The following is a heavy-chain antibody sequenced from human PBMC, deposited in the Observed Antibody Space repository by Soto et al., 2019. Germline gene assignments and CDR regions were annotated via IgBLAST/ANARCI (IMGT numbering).Heavy chain of an antibody. Sequence: GGSLRLSCAASGFTFSSFAMSWVRQAPGKGLEWVASVMFGGSQKYYVDSVKGRFTISRDDAKESLFLQMDSLRAEDTAVYYCARRRPAARPWYFDNWGLGTLVTVSS. CDR1: GFTFSSFA. CDR3: ARRRPAARPWYFDN. D-gene: IGHD6-25*01. CDR2: VMFGGSQK. V-gene: IGHV3-7*01. J-gene: IGHJ4*02.